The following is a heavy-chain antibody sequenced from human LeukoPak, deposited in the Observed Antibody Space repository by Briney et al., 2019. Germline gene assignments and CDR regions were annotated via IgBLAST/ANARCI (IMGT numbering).Heavy chain of an antibody. J-gene: IGHJ3*02. CDR2: IYYSGST. D-gene: IGHD1-26*01. Sequence: SETLSLTCTVSVGSISRYYWCWIRQPPGKGLEWIGYIYYSGSTNYNPSLKSRVTISVDTFKNQFSLKLSSVTAADTAVYYCARERWELLAFDIWGQGTMVTVSS. CDR3: ARERWELLAFDI. V-gene: IGHV4-59*01. CDR1: VGSISRYY.